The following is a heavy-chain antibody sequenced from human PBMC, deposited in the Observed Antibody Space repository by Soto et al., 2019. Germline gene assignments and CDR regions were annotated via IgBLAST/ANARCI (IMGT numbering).Heavy chain of an antibody. J-gene: IGHJ4*02. V-gene: IGHV4-59*01. Sequence: KTWETLSLTCSVSGVSISSYFWSWIRQAPGRGLEWIGYTYHRGSTNYSPSLKSRVAISLDTSENQFSLKVNSVTAADTAVYYCARIGGYPGPLDYWGQGTPVTVSS. D-gene: IGHD6-25*01. CDR3: ARIGGYPGPLDY. CDR2: TYHRGST. CDR1: GVSISSYF.